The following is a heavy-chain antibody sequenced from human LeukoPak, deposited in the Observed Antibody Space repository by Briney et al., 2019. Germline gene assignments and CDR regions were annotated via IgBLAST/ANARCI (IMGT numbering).Heavy chain of an antibody. CDR3: ARDLRNYDILTGYSYYFDY. D-gene: IGHD3-9*01. J-gene: IGHJ4*02. V-gene: IGHV3-21*01. CDR2: ISSGSNYI. CDR1: GFTFSIYS. Sequence: PGGSLRLSCAASGFTFSIYSFNWVRQAPGKGLEWVSSISSGSNYIYYADSMKGRFTISRDDAKNSLYLQMSDLRAEDTAVYYCARDLRNYDILTGYSYYFDYWGQGTLVTVSS.